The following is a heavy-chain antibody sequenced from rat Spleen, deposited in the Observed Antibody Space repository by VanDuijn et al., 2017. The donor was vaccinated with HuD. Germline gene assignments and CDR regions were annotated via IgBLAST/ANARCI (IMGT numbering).Heavy chain of an antibody. CDR3: ATRKANWFPY. CDR2: ISYDGSRT. CDR1: GITFSDYY. V-gene: IGHV5S10*01. Sequence: EVQLVESGGGLVQPGRSLKLSCAASGITFSDYYMAWVRQAPTKGLEWVASISYDGSRTYYRDSVKGRFTISRDHAKSTLYLQMDSLRSEDTATYYCATRKANWFPYWGQGTLVTVSS. J-gene: IGHJ3*01.